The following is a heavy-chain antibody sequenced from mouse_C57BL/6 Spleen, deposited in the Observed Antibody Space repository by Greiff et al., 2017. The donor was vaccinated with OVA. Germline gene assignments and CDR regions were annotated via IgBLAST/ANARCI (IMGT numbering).Heavy chain of an antibody. V-gene: IGHV2-6-1*01. CDR2: IWSDGST. J-gene: IGHJ1*03. Sequence: VMLVESGPGLVAPSQSLSITCTVSGFSLTSYGVHWVRQPPGTGLEWLVVIWSDGSTTYNSALKSRLSISKDNSKSQVFLKMNSLQTDDTAMYYCARHYYGSSYWYFDVWGTGTTVTVSS. CDR3: ARHYYGSSYWYFDV. CDR1: GFSLTSYG. D-gene: IGHD1-1*01.